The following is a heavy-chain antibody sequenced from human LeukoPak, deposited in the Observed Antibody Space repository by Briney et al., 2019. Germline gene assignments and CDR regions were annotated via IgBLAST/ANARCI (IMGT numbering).Heavy chain of an antibody. D-gene: IGHD2-2*01. CDR1: GFTFNDYY. Sequence: GRSLRLSCAASGFTFNDYYMSWIRQAPGKGLEWIAYISSASKTIYYTDSVKGRFTISRDDAKNSLYLQMHSLRVDDTAVYYCASDSSSWGLFDHWGQGTLVTVSS. J-gene: IGHJ4*02. CDR3: ASDSSSWGLFDH. V-gene: IGHV3-11*01. CDR2: ISSASKTI.